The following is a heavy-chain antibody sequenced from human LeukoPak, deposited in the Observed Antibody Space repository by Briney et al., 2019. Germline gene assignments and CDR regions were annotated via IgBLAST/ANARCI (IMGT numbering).Heavy chain of an antibody. V-gene: IGHV4-59*12. CDR1: GGSISSYY. CDR3: ARGGRVIFGVVIMPFDP. J-gene: IGHJ5*02. D-gene: IGHD3-3*02. CDR2: IYYSGST. Sequence: PSETLSLTCTVSGGSISSYYWSWIRQPPGKGLEWIGYIYYSGSTNYNPSLKSRVTISVDTSKNQFSLKLSSVTAADTAVYYCARGGRVIFGVVIMPFDPWGQGTLVTVSS.